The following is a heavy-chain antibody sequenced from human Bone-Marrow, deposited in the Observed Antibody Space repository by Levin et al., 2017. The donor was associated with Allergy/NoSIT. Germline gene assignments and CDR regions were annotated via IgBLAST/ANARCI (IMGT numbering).Heavy chain of an antibody. CDR1: GFTFSDYH. Sequence: GESLKISCTASGFTFSDYHMDWVRQAPGKGLEWVGRSTGKATSYTTFYGASVKGSFSIPRDDSKNLVYLQMNSLRTEDTAVYHCGSYPDNWGQGTLVTVSS. J-gene: IGHJ4*02. V-gene: IGHV3-72*01. CDR3: GSYPDN. CDR2: STGKATSYTT.